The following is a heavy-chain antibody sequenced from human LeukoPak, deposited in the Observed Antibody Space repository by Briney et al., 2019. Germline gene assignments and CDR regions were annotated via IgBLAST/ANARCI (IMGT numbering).Heavy chain of an antibody. V-gene: IGHV4-38-2*01. CDR3: ARAYYDNSGYYSLGY. CDR1: GYSIRSGYN. CDR2: ISHSGST. Sequence: SETLSLTCAVSGYSIRSGYNWGWIRQPPGKGLEWIGSISHSGSTYYNPSLKGRISISVDTSKNQFSLKLSSVTAADTAIYYCARAYYDNSGYYSLGYWGQGTLVIVSS. D-gene: IGHD3-22*01. J-gene: IGHJ4*02.